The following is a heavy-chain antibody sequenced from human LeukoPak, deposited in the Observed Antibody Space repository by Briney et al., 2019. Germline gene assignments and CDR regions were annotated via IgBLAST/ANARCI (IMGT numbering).Heavy chain of an antibody. V-gene: IGHV3-21*01. CDR1: GFTFSSYS. CDR3: ARDHTSSSGYGSSSQYYFDY. J-gene: IGHJ4*02. Sequence: GGSLRLSCAASGFTFSSYSMNWVRQAPGKGLEWVSSISSSSSYIYYADSVKGRFTISRDNAKNSLYLQMNSLRAEDTAVYYCARDHTSSSGYGSSSQYYFDYWGQGTLVTVSS. D-gene: IGHD6-6*01. CDR2: ISSSSSYI.